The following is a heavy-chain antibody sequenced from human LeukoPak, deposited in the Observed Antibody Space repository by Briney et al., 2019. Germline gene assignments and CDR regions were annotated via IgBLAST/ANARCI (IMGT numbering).Heavy chain of an antibody. Sequence: GGSLRLSCAVSGFNFNDYYMTWIRQAPGKGLEWVSYISSRSRTIYYADSVKGRFTISRDNAKSSLYLQMNSLRVEDTAVYYCAGDTWNSHYYFDYWGQGILVTVSS. V-gene: IGHV3-11*01. D-gene: IGHD2/OR15-2a*01. J-gene: IGHJ4*02. CDR1: GFNFNDYY. CDR3: AGDTWNSHYYFDY. CDR2: ISSRSRTI.